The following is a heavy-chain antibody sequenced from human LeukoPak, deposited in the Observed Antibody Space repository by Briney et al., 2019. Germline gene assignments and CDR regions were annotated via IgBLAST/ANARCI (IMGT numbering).Heavy chain of an antibody. CDR2: VVGNGGTT. CDR3: ARERAYYYFDY. D-gene: IGHD2-21*01. V-gene: IGHV3-64*01. CDR1: GFTFTTYT. Sequence: GGSLRLSCAASGFTFTTYTIHWVRQAPGKGLEYVSAVVGNGGTTYYANSVIGRFTISRDNSKNTVYLQMGSLRAEDTAVYYCARERAYYYFDYWGQGALVTVSS. J-gene: IGHJ4*02.